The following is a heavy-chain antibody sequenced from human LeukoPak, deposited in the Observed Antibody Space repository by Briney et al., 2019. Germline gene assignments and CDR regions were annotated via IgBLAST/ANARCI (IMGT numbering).Heavy chain of an antibody. CDR1: GFTFDDYA. J-gene: IGHJ4*02. Sequence: GRSLRLSCAASGFTFDDYAMHWVRQAPGKGLEWVSGISWNSGSIGYADSVKGRFTISRDNAKNSLYLQMNSLRAEDTALYYCAKGIPHDTAMVNYFDYWGQGTLVTISS. CDR3: AKGIPHDTAMVNYFDY. CDR2: ISWNSGSI. V-gene: IGHV3-9*01. D-gene: IGHD5-18*01.